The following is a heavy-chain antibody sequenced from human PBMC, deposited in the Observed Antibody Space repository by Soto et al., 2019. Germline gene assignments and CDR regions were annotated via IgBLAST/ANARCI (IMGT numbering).Heavy chain of an antibody. Sequence: QVQLVESGGGVVQPGRSLRLSCAASGFTFSSYGMHWVRQAPGKGLEWVAVISYDGSNKYYADSVKGRFTISRDNSKNTLYLQMNSLRAEDTAVYYCARDREQWLVFYYFDYWGQGTLVTVSS. CDR1: GFTFSSYG. CDR2: ISYDGSNK. V-gene: IGHV3-30*03. J-gene: IGHJ4*02. CDR3: ARDREQWLVFYYFDY. D-gene: IGHD6-19*01.